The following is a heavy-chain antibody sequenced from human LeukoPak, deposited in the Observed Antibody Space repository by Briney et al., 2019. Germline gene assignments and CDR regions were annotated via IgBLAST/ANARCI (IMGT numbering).Heavy chain of an antibody. V-gene: IGHV3-48*04. Sequence: GGSLRLSCAASGFTFSSYSMKWVRQTPGKGLEWVSYISSSGSTIYYADSVKGRFTISRDNAKNSLYLQMNSLRAEDTAVYYCARARGYSYGIFDYWGQGTLVTVSS. CDR2: ISSSGSTI. J-gene: IGHJ4*02. D-gene: IGHD5-18*01. CDR3: ARARGYSYGIFDY. CDR1: GFTFSSYS.